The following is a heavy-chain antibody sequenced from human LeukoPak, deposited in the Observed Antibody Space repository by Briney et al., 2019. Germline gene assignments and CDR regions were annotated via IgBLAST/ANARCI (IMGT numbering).Heavy chain of an antibody. CDR3: ARSTIAVAYGMDV. Sequence: GGSLRLSCAASGLTFSGYDMFWVRQATGKGLEWGSGIGTTGDTYYAGSVKGRFTISRENARNSLYLQMNSLIAGDTAVNYCARSTIAVAYGMDVWGQGTTVTVSS. D-gene: IGHD6-19*01. J-gene: IGHJ6*02. V-gene: IGHV3-13*04. CDR1: GLTFSGYD. CDR2: IGTTGDT.